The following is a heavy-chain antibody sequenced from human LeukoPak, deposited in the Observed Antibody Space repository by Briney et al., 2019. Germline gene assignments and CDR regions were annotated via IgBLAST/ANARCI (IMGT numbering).Heavy chain of an antibody. CDR3: ARAPTFSGWFDY. J-gene: IGHJ4*02. CDR1: GFSFSRYW. Sequence: PGGSLRLSCAASGFSFSRYWMHWVRQAPGKGLVWVSRINSDGSSTTYADSVKGRFTISRDNSKNTLYLQMNSLRVEDTAVYYCARAPTFSGWFDYWGQGTLVTVSS. CDR2: INSDGSST. V-gene: IGHV3-74*01. D-gene: IGHD6-19*01.